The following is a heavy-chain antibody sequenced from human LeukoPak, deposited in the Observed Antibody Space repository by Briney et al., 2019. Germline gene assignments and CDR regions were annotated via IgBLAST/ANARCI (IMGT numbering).Heavy chain of an antibody. J-gene: IGHJ4*02. V-gene: IGHV4-4*07. CDR2: MYTNGES. Sequence: SETLSLTCTVSGGSINSQYWSWIRQPAGKGLEWIGRMYTNGESDYNPSLKSRVTMSVDTSKKQFSLKLNSMTAADTAVYYCARDRREVAGSFDYWGQGTLVTVSS. D-gene: IGHD6-19*01. CDR3: ARDRREVAGSFDY. CDR1: GGSINSQY.